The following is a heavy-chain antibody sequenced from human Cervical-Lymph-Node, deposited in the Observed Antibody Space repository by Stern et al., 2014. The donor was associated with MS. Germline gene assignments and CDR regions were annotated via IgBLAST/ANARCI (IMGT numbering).Heavy chain of an antibody. CDR3: ARVGYSSDY. D-gene: IGHD6-13*01. CDR2: VNYSGNT. Sequence: QVQLQESGPGLVKPSETLSLTCSVSGGSISTYYWSWIRQPPGKGLEWIGYVNYSGNTYCNPSLKSRVTMSVDTSKNHISLKLRSVTAADTAVYYCARVGYSSDYWGQGILVTVS. J-gene: IGHJ4*02. V-gene: IGHV4-59*01. CDR1: GGSISTYY.